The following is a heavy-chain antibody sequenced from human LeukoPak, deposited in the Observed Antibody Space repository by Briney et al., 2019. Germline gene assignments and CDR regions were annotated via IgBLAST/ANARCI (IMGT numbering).Heavy chain of an antibody. CDR2: INHSGST. Sequence: KPSETLSLNCAVYGGSFSDNYWSWIRQHPGKGLERIRKINHSGSTNSKPSLESRATISVDTSKNQFSLKLSSVTAADAAVYYCARAGQVRGALYSQFAEYFQHWGQGTLVTVSS. CDR1: GGSFSDNY. V-gene: IGHV4-34*01. D-gene: IGHD3-10*01. J-gene: IGHJ1*01. CDR3: ARAGQVRGALYSQFAEYFQH.